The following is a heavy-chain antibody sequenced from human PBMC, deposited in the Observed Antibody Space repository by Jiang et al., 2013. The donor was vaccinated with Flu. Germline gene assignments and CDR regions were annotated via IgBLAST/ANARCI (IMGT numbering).Heavy chain of an antibody. D-gene: IGHD3-10*01. V-gene: IGHV3-15*01. J-gene: IGHJ4*02. Sequence: ISRDDSKNTLYLQMNSLKTEDTAVYYCKGYLHHSGSPFDYWGQGTLVTVSS. CDR3: KGYLHHSGSPFDY.